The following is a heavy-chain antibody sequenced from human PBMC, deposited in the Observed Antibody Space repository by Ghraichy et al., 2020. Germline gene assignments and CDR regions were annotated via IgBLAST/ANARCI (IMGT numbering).Heavy chain of an antibody. CDR3: ARVVATMTYYYYYGMDV. J-gene: IGHJ6*02. Sequence: SETLSLTCAVYGGSFSGYYWSWIRQPPGKGLEWIGEINHSGSTNYNPSLKSRVTISVDTSKNQFSLKLSSVTAADTAVYYCARVVATMTYYYYYGMDVWGQGTTVTVSS. CDR1: GGSFSGYY. V-gene: IGHV4-34*01. D-gene: IGHD5-12*01. CDR2: INHSGST.